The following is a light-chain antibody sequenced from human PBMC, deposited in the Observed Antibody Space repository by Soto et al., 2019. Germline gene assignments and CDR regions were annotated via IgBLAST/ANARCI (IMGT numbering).Light chain of an antibody. CDR3: QQSFSPLWT. J-gene: IGKJ1*01. Sequence: DIQMTQSPSSLSASVGDRVTITCRARQSISHYLNWYHQKPGKAPKLLIYAASSMQSGVPSRFSGSGSETDFTLTISSLQPDDSATYYCQQSFSPLWTFGQGTKVEV. CDR2: AAS. CDR1: QSISHY. V-gene: IGKV1-39*01.